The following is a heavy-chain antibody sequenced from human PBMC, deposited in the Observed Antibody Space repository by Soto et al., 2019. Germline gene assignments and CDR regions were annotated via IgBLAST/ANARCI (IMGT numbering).Heavy chain of an antibody. J-gene: IGHJ5*02. V-gene: IGHV3-33*01. CDR2: LWYDGSNK. Sequence: QVQLVESGGGVVQPGRSLRLSCAASGFTFSSYGMHWVRQAPGKGLEWVAVLWYDGSNKYYADSVKGRFTISRDNSQNPLYLQMNSLSAEDTAVYYCARGYGWFDPWGQGTLVTVSS. D-gene: IGHD6-13*01. CDR1: GFTFSSYG. CDR3: ARGYGWFDP.